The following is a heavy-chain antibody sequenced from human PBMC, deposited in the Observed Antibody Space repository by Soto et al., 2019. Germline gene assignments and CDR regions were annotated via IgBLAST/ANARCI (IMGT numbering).Heavy chain of an antibody. Sequence: SETLSLTCTVSGGSVSSGSYYLSWIRQPPGKGLEWIGYIYYSGSTNYNPSLKSRVTISVDTSKNQFSLKLSSVTAADTAVYYCARTLTIFGVVIEVRWFDPWGQGTLVTVSS. D-gene: IGHD3-3*01. J-gene: IGHJ5*02. CDR2: IYYSGST. CDR3: ARTLTIFGVVIEVRWFDP. CDR1: GGSVSSGSYY. V-gene: IGHV4-61*01.